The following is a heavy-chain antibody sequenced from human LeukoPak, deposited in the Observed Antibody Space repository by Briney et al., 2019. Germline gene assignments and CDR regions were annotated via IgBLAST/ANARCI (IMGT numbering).Heavy chain of an antibody. CDR3: ARDFVSGLLSWFDP. CDR2: ISSSSSYI. V-gene: IGHV3-21*01. CDR1: GFTFSSYS. D-gene: IGHD1-26*01. J-gene: IGHJ5*02. Sequence: GGSLRLSCAASGFTFSSYSMNWVRQAPGKGLEWVSSISSSSSYIYYADSVKDRFTISRDNAKNSLYLQMNSLRAEDTAVYYCARDFVSGLLSWFDPWGQGTLVTVSS.